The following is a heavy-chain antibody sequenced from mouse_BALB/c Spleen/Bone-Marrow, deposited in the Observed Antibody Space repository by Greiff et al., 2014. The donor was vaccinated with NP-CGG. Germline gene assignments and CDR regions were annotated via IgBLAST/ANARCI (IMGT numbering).Heavy chain of an antibody. CDR1: GFTFTNYF. V-gene: IGHV7-3*02. CDR2: IRNKANGYTT. J-gene: IGHJ2*01. D-gene: IGHD6-1*01. CDR3: ARDYNGYFDF. Sequence: EVQVVESGGGLVQPGGSLRLSCTTSGFTFTNYFMTWVRQPPGKALEWLGFIRNKANGYTTEYNPSVKGRFTISRDNSQGIFYLQMNTLRAEDSAIYYCARDYNGYFDFWGQGTTLTVSS.